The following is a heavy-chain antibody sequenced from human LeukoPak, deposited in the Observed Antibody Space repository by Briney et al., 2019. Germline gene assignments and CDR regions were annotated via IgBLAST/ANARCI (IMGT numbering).Heavy chain of an antibody. CDR1: GFTFSSHS. V-gene: IGHV3-74*01. J-gene: IGHJ4*01. Sequence: GGSLRLSCAASGFTFSSHSMNWVRQVPGKRLVWVSRISGDGSVTNYADSVQGRFTISRDNAKNILYLQINSLRSEDTAVYYCARYSSSSGGAAYYLDYWGHGTLVTVSS. CDR2: ISGDGSVT. D-gene: IGHD6-6*01. CDR3: ARYSSSSGGAAYYLDY.